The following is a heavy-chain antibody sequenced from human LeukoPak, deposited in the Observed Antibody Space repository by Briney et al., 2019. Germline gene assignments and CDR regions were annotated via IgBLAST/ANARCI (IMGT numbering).Heavy chain of an antibody. J-gene: IGHJ5*02. V-gene: IGHV1-46*01. Sequence: ASVKVSCKASGYTFTSYYMHWVRQAPGQGLEWMGIINPSGGSTSYAQEFQGRVTMTRDTSTSTVYMELSSLRSEDTAVYYCARSYGSGSYYNNWFDPWGQGTLVTVSS. D-gene: IGHD3-10*01. CDR1: GYTFTSYY. CDR2: INPSGGST. CDR3: ARSYGSGSYYNNWFDP.